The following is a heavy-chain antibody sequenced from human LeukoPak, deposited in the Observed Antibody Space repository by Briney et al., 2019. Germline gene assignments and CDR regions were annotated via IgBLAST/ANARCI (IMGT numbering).Heavy chain of an antibody. CDR3: AKDFKPYDYVWAQKDY. J-gene: IGHJ4*02. D-gene: IGHD3-16*01. Sequence: GGSLRLSCAASGITFSTYAMSWVRQAPGKGLEWVAVISYDGSNKYYADSVKGRFTISRDNSKNTLYLQMNSLRAEDTAVYYCAKDFKPYDYVWAQKDYWGQGTLVTVSS. CDR1: GITFSTYA. CDR2: ISYDGSNK. V-gene: IGHV3-30*18.